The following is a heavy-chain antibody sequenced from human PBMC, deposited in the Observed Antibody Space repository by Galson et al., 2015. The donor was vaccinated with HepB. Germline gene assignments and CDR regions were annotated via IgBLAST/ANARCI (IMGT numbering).Heavy chain of an antibody. CDR1: GFTFSSYG. V-gene: IGHV3-30*18. Sequence: SLRLSCAASGFTFSSYGMNWVRQAPGKGLEWVAVISYDGCNKYYADSVKGRFTISRDNSKNTLYLQMNSLRAEDTAVYYCAKGVDIVATDYYYGMDVWGQGTTVTVSS. CDR3: AKGVDIVATDYYYGMDV. CDR2: ISYDGCNK. D-gene: IGHD5-12*01. J-gene: IGHJ6*02.